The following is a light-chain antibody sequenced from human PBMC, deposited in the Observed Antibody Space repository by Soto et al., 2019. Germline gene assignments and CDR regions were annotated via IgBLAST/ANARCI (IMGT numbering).Light chain of an antibody. CDR3: SSYTSSSALYV. J-gene: IGLJ1*01. V-gene: IGLV2-14*01. Sequence: QSVLTQPASVSGSPRQSITISCTGASSDVGGYTYVSWYQQHPGKAPKLMIYEVNNRPSGVSNRFSGSKSGNTASLTISGLQAEDDADYYCSSYTSSSALYVFGTGTKVTVL. CDR1: SSDVGGYTY. CDR2: EVN.